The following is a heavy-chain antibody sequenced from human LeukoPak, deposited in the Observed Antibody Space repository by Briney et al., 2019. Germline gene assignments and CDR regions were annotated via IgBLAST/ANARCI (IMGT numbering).Heavy chain of an antibody. CDR2: IIPILGIA. Sequence: SVKVSCKASGGTFSSYAISWVRQAPGQGLEWMGRIIPILGIANYAQKFQGRVTITADKSTSTAYMELSSLRSEDTAVYYCARGIYGDLYYFDYWGQGTLVTVSS. CDR3: ARGIYGDLYYFDY. V-gene: IGHV1-69*04. D-gene: IGHD4-17*01. J-gene: IGHJ4*02. CDR1: GGTFSSYA.